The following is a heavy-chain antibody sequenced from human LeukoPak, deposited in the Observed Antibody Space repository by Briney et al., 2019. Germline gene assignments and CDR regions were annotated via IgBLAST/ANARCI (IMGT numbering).Heavy chain of an antibody. J-gene: IGHJ4*02. D-gene: IGHD3-16*01. V-gene: IGHV3-30*02. Sequence: GGSLRLSCEVSGFRLTTYGTHWVRQAPGKGLEWVAYIPFDGSDEYYVDSVKGRFSISRDNSKNTLFLQMNSLRPEDTAVYYCAKDEGIRCLKGNCPFHYWGQGTLVTVSS. CDR3: AKDEGIRCLKGNCPFHY. CDR1: GFRLTTYG. CDR2: IPFDGSDE.